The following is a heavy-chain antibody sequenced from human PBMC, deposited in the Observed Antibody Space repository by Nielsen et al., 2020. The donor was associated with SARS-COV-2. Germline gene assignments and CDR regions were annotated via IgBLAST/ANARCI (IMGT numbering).Heavy chain of an antibody. CDR2: ISGFNGNT. Sequence: ASVKVSCKASGYTFSNFGLSWVRQAPGRGLEWIGWISGFNGNTNYLQKFKGRVTMTTHSSTGTVYMELRSLRADDPAIYYCARWRTYGNGWDFWGQGTLVTVSS. V-gene: IGHV1-18*01. D-gene: IGHD6-19*01. J-gene: IGHJ4*02. CDR1: GYTFSNFG. CDR3: ARWRTYGNGWDF.